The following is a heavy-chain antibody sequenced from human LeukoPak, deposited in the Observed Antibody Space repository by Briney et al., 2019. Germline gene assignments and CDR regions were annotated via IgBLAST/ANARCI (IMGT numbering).Heavy chain of an antibody. Sequence: PSETLSLTCNVSGVSISSSSYYWGWIRQPPGKGLEWIGGIHYSGSTYYYPSLKSRVTISVDTSKNQFSLKLSSVTAADTAVYYCARDVRDSSGYYLRAFGYWGQGTLVTVPS. D-gene: IGHD3-22*01. CDR1: GVSISSSSYY. CDR2: IHYSGST. CDR3: ARDVRDSSGYYLRAFGY. V-gene: IGHV4-39*07. J-gene: IGHJ4*02.